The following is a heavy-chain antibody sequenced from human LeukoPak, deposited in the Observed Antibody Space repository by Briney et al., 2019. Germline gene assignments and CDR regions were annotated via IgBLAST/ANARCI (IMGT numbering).Heavy chain of an antibody. V-gene: IGHV1-8*03. CDR1: GYTFTGYY. CDR2: MNPNSGNT. D-gene: IGHD3-9*01. CDR3: AREQYYDILTGYYTGFDY. Sequence: ASVKVSCKASGYTFTGYYMHWVRQAPGQGLEWMGWMNPNSGNTGYAQKFQGRVTITRNTSISTAYMELSSLRSEDTAVYYCAREQYYDILTGYYTGFDYWGQGTLVTVSS. J-gene: IGHJ4*02.